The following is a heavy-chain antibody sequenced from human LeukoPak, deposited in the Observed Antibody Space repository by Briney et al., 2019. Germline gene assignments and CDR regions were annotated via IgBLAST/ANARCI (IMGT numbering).Heavy chain of an antibody. D-gene: IGHD2-15*01. V-gene: IGHV1-8*01. Sequence: GASVKVSCKASGYTFTSYDINWARQATGQGLEWMGWMNPNSGNTGFAQKFQGRVTMTRNTSISTAYMELSSLRSDDTAVYYCATRISGVRRDGFDIWGQGTMVTVSS. J-gene: IGHJ3*02. CDR2: MNPNSGNT. CDR3: ATRISGVRRDGFDI. CDR1: GYTFTSYD.